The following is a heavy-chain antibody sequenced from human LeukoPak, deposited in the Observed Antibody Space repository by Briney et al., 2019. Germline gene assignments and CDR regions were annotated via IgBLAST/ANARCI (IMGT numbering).Heavy chain of an antibody. Sequence: PGRSLRLSCAASGFTFSSYAMHWVRQAPGKGLEWVAVISYDGSNKYYADSVKGRFTISRDNSKNTLYLQMNSLRAEDTAVYYCAGEAVADLYWGQGTLVTVSS. D-gene: IGHD6-19*01. V-gene: IGHV3-30-3*01. CDR3: AGEAVADLY. CDR1: GFTFSSYA. CDR2: ISYDGSNK. J-gene: IGHJ4*02.